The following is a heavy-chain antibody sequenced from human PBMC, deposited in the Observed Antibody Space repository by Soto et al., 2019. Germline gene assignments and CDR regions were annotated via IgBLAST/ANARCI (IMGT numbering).Heavy chain of an antibody. D-gene: IGHD2-21*01. Sequence: PSETLSLTCVVSGGSLSDYFWRWIRQPPGMALEWIGEINHLGSINYNPSLKSRVTMSVDTSKNQFSLTLNSVTAADTATFYCARGGISHWAYFYYMDVWDRGTTVTVSS. CDR3: ARGGISHWAYFYYMDV. J-gene: IGHJ6*03. CDR1: GGSLSDYF. CDR2: INHLGSI. V-gene: IGHV4-34*01.